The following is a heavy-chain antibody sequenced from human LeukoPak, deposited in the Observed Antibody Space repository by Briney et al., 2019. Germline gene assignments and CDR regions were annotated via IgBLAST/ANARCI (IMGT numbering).Heavy chain of an antibody. CDR2: INHSGST. CDR3: VRGGNNYDYVWGSYRYNNWFDP. D-gene: IGHD3-16*02. J-gene: IGHJ5*02. CDR1: GGSFSGYY. Sequence: PSETLSLTCAVYGGSFSGYYWSWIRQPPGKGLEWIGEINHSGSTNYNPSLKSRVTISVDTSKNQFSLKLSSVTAADTAVYYCVRGGNNYDYVWGSYRYNNWFDPWGQGTLVTVSS. V-gene: IGHV4-34*01.